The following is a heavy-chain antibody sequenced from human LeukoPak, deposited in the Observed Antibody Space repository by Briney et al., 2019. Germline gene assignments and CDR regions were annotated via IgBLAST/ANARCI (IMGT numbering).Heavy chain of an antibody. J-gene: IGHJ4*02. D-gene: IGHD3-10*01. CDR1: GFTFSNYA. V-gene: IGHV3-30-3*01. Sequence: GGSLRLSCAASGFTFSNYAMHWVRQAPGKGLEWVSVMSSSGSNKYYADSVKGRFTISRGNSKNTLYLQMSSLRAEDTGVYYCATGRGQWGQGTLVTVSS. CDR2: MSSSGSNK. CDR3: ATGRGQ.